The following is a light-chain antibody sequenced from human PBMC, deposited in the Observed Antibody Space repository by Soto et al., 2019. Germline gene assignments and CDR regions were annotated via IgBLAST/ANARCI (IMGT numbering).Light chain of an antibody. CDR1: QSISTW. J-gene: IGKJ1*01. V-gene: IGKV1-5*03. CDR2: KAS. Sequence: DLQMTQSPSTLSASVGDRVTITCRANQSISTWLAWYQQEPGKAPQLLIYKASHIDSGVPSRFSGSGSGTEFTLTSSSLQPDDFATYYCQQYNSYSRTFGQGTKVQIK. CDR3: QQYNSYSRT.